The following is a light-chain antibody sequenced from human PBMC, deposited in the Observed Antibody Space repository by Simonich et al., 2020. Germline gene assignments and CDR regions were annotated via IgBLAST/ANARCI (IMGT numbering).Light chain of an antibody. CDR1: QSISSY. Sequence: DIQMTQSPSSLSASVGDRVTITCRASQSISSYLNWYQQKPGKAPKLLIYAASSLQSGVPSRFSGRGSGTEFTLTISSLQPEDCATYYCQQSYSTLWTFGQGTKVEIK. V-gene: IGKV1-39*01. J-gene: IGKJ1*01. CDR2: AAS. CDR3: QQSYSTLWT.